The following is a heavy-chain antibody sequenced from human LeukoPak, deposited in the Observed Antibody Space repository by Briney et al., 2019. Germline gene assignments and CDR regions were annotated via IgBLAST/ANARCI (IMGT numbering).Heavy chain of an antibody. V-gene: IGHV4-59*08. CDR3: ARGEFQLGIGYYFDY. CDR2: IYYSGST. CDR1: GGSIGSYY. J-gene: IGHJ4*02. Sequence: PSETLSLTCTVSGGSIGSYYWSWMRQPPGKGLEWIGYIYYSGSTNYNTPLKSRVTISVDTSKNQFSLKLSSVTAADTAVYYCARGEFQLGIGYYFDYWGQGTLVTVSS. D-gene: IGHD3-10*01.